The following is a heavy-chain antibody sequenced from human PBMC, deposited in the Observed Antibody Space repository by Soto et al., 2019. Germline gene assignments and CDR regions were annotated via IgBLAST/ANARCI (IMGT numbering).Heavy chain of an antibody. V-gene: IGHV1-18*01. J-gene: IGHJ5*02. CDR1: GDTFTSYG. CDR2: ISTYNGNT. D-gene: IGHD4-17*01. CDR3: ARSTTVASTYWFEP. Sequence: ASVKVSCKASGDTFTSYGISWVRQAPGQGLEWMGWISTYNGNTNYAQKLQGRVTMATDTSTSTAYMELRSLRFDDTAVYYCARSTTVASTYWFEPWGQGTLVTVSS.